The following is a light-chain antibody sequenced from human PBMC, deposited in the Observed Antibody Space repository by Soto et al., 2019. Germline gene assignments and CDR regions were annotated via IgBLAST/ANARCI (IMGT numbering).Light chain of an antibody. J-gene: IGKJ4*01. CDR2: ATS. CDR1: QGLNSY. CDR3: QQLNSYPVT. V-gene: IGKV1-9*01. Sequence: DIQLTQSPSFLSASVGDGVTITCRASQGLNSYFAWYQQKPGKAPKLLLYATSTLQSVFPSRFSGSGSGAEFTLTITSLQPEDIATYYCQQLNSYPVTFVGGTKV.